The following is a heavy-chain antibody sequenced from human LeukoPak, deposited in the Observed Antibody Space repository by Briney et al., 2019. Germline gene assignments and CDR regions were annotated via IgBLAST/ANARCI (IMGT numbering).Heavy chain of an antibody. Sequence: GASVKVSCKASGGTFSSYAISWVRQAPGQGLEWMGGIIPIFGTANYAQKFQGRVTITTDESTSTAYMELSSLRSEDTAVYYCAREALCSSTSCPFDYWGQGTLVTVSS. D-gene: IGHD2-2*01. CDR2: IIPIFGTA. CDR3: AREALCSSTSCPFDY. CDR1: GGTFSSYA. V-gene: IGHV1-69*05. J-gene: IGHJ4*02.